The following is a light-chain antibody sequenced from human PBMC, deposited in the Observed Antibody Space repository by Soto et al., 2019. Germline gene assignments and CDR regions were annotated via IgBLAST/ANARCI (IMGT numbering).Light chain of an antibody. J-gene: IGLJ1*01. V-gene: IGLV2-8*01. CDR3: SSYAGSNNYV. CDR2: EVS. CDR1: SSDIGGYNY. Sequence: QSVLTQPPSASGSPGRSGTISCTGTSSDIGGYNYVSWYQQHPGKAPKLMIYEVSKRPSGVPDRFSGSKSGNTASLTVSGLQAEDEADYYCSSYAGSNNYVFGSGTKVTVL.